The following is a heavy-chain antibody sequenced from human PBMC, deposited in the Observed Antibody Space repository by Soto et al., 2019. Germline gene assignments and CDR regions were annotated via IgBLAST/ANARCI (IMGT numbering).Heavy chain of an antibody. D-gene: IGHD3-3*01. J-gene: IGHJ4*02. V-gene: IGHV3-23*01. CDR1: GFTFSIYA. CDR3: AQIQSGYYHHPFDY. Sequence: PGGSLRLSCAASGFTFSIYAMSWVRQAPGKGLEWVSAISGSGGSTYYADSVKGRFTISRDNSKNTLYLQMNSLRAEDTAVYYCAQIQSGYYHHPFDYWGQGTLVTVSS. CDR2: ISGSGGST.